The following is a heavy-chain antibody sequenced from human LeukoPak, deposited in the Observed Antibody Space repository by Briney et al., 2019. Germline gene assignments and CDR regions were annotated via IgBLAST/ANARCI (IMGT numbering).Heavy chain of an antibody. J-gene: IGHJ4*02. CDR2: ISVSSSKI. V-gene: IGHV3-48*02. Sequence: GGSLRLSCAASGFTLSSHSMNWVRQAPGKGLEWVSYISVSSSKIYYADSVKGRFTISRDNDKNSLYLQMNSLRDEDTAVYYCARSDCGGDCYLIDYWGQGTLVTVSS. D-gene: IGHD2-21*02. CDR3: ARSDCGGDCYLIDY. CDR1: GFTLSSHS.